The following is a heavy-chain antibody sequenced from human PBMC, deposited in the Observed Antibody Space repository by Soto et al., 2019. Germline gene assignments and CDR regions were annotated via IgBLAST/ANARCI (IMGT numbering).Heavy chain of an antibody. CDR3: AIDYSSGWCLDY. J-gene: IGHJ4*02. CDR1: GFPFSAEA. D-gene: IGHD6-13*01. V-gene: IGHV3-30-3*01. CDR2: ISYDGNNK. Sequence: QVQLVESGGGVVQPGNSLRLSCAGSGFPFSAEAMHWVRQDPGKGLEWVAAISYDGNNKNHADSVKGRFTVSRDNSKNTLYLQIYDLRPEDTAVYYCAIDYSSGWCLDYWGQGSLVTVTS.